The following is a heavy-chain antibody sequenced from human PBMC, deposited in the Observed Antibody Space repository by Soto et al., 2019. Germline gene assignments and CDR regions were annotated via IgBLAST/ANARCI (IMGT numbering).Heavy chain of an antibody. V-gene: IGHV2-5*02. CDR2: IFWDDDD. CDR3: AQRRRGTRPTAFVAY. Sequence: QITLKVSGPTLVKPTQTLTLTCTFSGSSLSTRGVAVGWIRQPPGKALEFLGFIFWDDDDRYSPSLKHRLTITKNTSKTQVVLPMTNMDPVYTATYYSAQRRRGTRPTAFVAYWGQGILVTVSS. CDR1: GSSLSTRGVA. J-gene: IGHJ4*02. D-gene: IGHD3-10*01.